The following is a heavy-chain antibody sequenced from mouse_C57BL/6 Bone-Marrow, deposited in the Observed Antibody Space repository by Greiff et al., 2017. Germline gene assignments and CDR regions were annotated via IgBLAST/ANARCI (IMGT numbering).Heavy chain of an antibody. D-gene: IGHD2-4*01. CDR1: GYTFTSYW. J-gene: IGHJ4*01. CDR2: IDPSDSET. Sequence: QVQLQQPGAELVRPGSSVKLSCKASGYTFTSYWMHWVKQRPIQGLEWIGNIDPSDSETHYNQKFQDKATLTVDKSSSTAYMQLSSLTSEYSAVYYCARYDYDGYYAMDYWGQGTSVTVSS. CDR3: ARYDYDGYYAMDY. V-gene: IGHV1-52*01.